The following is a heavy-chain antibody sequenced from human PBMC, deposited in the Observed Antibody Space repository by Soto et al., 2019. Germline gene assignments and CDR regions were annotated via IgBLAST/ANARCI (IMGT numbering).Heavy chain of an antibody. CDR2: IYYSGST. Sequence: PSETLSLTXTVSGGSISSSSYYWGWIRQPPGKGLGWIGSIYYSGSTYYNPSLKSRVTISVDTSKNQFSLKLSSVTAADTAVYYCARVRDWFDPWGQGTLVTVSS. CDR1: GGSISSSSYY. CDR3: ARVRDWFDP. J-gene: IGHJ5*02. V-gene: IGHV4-39*01.